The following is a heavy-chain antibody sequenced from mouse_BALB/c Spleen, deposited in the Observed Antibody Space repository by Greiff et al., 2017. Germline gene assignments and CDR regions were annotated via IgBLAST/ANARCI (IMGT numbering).Heavy chain of an antibody. D-gene: IGHD2-14*01. CDR2: INPSNGRT. CDR1: GYTFTSYW. V-gene: IGHV1S81*02. J-gene: IGHJ4*01. Sequence: QVQLQQPGAELVKPGASVKLSCKASGYTFTSYWMHWVKQRPGQGLEWIGEINPSNGRTNYNEKFKSKATLTVDKSSSTAYMQLSSLTSEDSAVYYCALYRYAYAMDYWGQGTSVTVAS. CDR3: ALYRYAYAMDY.